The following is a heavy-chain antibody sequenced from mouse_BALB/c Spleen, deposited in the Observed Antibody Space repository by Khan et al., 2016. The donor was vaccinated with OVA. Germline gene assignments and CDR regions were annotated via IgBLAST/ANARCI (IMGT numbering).Heavy chain of an antibody. CDR1: GFTFSDYG. D-gene: IGHD1-1*01. J-gene: IGHJ2*03. CDR3: TRNPAYYGSSCFDQ. CDR2: ISSGGSFT. Sequence: EVQLVESGGDLVKPGGSLKLSCAASGFTFSDYGMTWVRQTPEERLEWVATISSGGSFTYYLDSVKGRFTVSRDSANNTLYMHLSSLRSEDTAMCYCTRNPAYYGSSCFDQWGQGTSLTVSS. V-gene: IGHV5-9-3*01.